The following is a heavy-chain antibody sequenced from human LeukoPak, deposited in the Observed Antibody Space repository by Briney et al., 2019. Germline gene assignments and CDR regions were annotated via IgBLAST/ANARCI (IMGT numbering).Heavy chain of an antibody. D-gene: IGHD3-10*01. Sequence: ASVKVSCKASGYTFTGYYMHWVRQAPGQGLEWMGWINPNSGGTNYAQKFQGRVTITRNTSISTAYMELSSLRSEDTAVYYCARGRVLLWFGKTSYFDYWGQGTLVTVSS. CDR2: INPNSGGT. J-gene: IGHJ4*02. V-gene: IGHV1-2*02. CDR3: ARGRVLLWFGKTSYFDY. CDR1: GYTFTGYY.